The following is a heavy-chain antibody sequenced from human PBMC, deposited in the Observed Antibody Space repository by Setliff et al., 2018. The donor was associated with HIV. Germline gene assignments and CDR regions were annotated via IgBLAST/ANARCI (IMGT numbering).Heavy chain of an antibody. CDR2: INAGNGNT. Sequence: ASVKVSCKASGYTFTSYAMHWVRQAPGQRLEWMGWINAGNGNTKYSQKFQGRVTITRDTSASTAYMELSSLRSEDTAVYYCARGKGSSGYYYYYMDVWGKGTTVTVSS. CDR3: ARGKGSSGYYYYYMDV. J-gene: IGHJ6*03. CDR1: GYTFTSYA. D-gene: IGHD3-10*01. V-gene: IGHV1-3*01.